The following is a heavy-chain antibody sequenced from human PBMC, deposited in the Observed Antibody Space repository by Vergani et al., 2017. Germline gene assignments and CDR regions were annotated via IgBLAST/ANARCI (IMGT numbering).Heavy chain of an antibody. CDR3: ARDWTGTTFGYGMDV. V-gene: IGHV3-11*06. CDR1: GFTFSDYY. Sequence: VQLVESGGGLVQPGGSLRLSCAASGFTFSDYYMSWIRQAPGKGLEWVSYISSSSSYTNYADSVKGRFTISRDNAKNSLYLQMNSLRAEDTAVYYCARDWTGTTFGYGMDVWGQGTTVTVSS. D-gene: IGHD1-7*01. CDR2: ISSSSSYT. J-gene: IGHJ6*02.